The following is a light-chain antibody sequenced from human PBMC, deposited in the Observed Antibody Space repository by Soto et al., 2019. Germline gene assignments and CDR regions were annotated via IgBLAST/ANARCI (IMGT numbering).Light chain of an antibody. CDR2: GAS. J-gene: IGKJ1*01. V-gene: IGKV3-20*01. Sequence: EIVLTQSPGTLSLSPGEGAILSCRASQTISSTFLAWYQHKPGQAPRVLIYGASRRAAGIPDRFSGSGSGTDFTLTISRLEPEDFAVYYCQQYESSWTFGQGTNV. CDR3: QQYESSWT. CDR1: QTISSTF.